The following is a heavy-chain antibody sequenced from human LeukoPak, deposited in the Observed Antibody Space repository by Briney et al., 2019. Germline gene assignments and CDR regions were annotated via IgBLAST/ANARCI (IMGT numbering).Heavy chain of an antibody. V-gene: IGHV4-59*08. CDR1: GGSINNYY. CDR3: ARHDPSKNGAYDI. D-gene: IGHD4-11*01. J-gene: IGHJ3*02. Sequence: SETLSLTCTVSGGSINNYYWSWIRQPPGKGPEWVGYIYYSGTTSSNPSLTSRVTISIDTSKNQFSLKLTSVTAADTAVYYCARHDPSKNGAYDIWGQGAMVTVSS. CDR2: IYYSGTT.